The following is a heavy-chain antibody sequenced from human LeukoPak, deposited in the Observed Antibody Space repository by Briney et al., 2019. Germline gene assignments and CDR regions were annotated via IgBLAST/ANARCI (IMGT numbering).Heavy chain of an antibody. D-gene: IGHD3-22*01. Sequence: GGSLRLPCAASGFTFSDYYMSWIRQAPGKGLEWLSYISSSGSTIYYADSVKGRFTISRDNAKNSLYLQMNSLRAEDTAVYYCAREKLDYYDSSGYFRKNAFDIWGQGTMVTVSS. CDR2: ISSSGSTI. J-gene: IGHJ3*02. CDR1: GFTFSDYY. V-gene: IGHV3-11*04. CDR3: AREKLDYYDSSGYFRKNAFDI.